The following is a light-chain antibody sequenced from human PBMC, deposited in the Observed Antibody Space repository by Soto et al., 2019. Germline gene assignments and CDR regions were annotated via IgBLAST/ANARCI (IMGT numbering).Light chain of an antibody. CDR1: QSISSW. J-gene: IGKJ1*01. Sequence: DIQMTQPPSTLSASVGDRVTITCRASQSISSWLAWYQQKPGKAPKLLIYDASSLESGVPSRFSGSGSGTEFTLTISSLQPDDFATYYCQQYNSYSKWTFGQGTKV. CDR2: DAS. V-gene: IGKV1-5*01. CDR3: QQYNSYSKWT.